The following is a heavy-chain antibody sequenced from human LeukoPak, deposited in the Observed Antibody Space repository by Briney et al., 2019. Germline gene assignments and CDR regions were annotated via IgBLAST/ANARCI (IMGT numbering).Heavy chain of an antibody. J-gene: IGHJ4*02. V-gene: IGHV4-34*01. CDR3: ARRGTAYCRGGNCYSDKYFDY. CDR1: GGSLSGYY. Sequence: PSETLSLPCAVYGGSLSGYYWTWIRQTPGKGLEWIGEINYSGNTNYNRSLKSRVTISADTSKNQFSLRLSSVTAADTAVYYCARRGTAYCRGGNCYSDKYFDYWGQGTQVTVS. D-gene: IGHD2-15*01. CDR2: INYSGNT.